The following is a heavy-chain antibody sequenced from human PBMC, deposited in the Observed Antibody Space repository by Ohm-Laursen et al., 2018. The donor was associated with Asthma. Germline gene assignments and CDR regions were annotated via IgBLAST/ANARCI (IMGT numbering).Heavy chain of an antibody. CDR1: GFTFSSYG. CDR3: AKDYTYYYYYYGMDV. D-gene: IGHD3-16*01. CDR2: ISYDGSNK. J-gene: IGHJ6*02. Sequence: SSLRLSCTASGFTFSSYGMHWVRQAPGKGLEWVAVISYDGSNKYYADSVKGRFTISRDNSKNTLYLQMNSLRAEDTAVYYCAKDYTYYYYYYGMDVWGQGTTVTVSS. V-gene: IGHV3-30*18.